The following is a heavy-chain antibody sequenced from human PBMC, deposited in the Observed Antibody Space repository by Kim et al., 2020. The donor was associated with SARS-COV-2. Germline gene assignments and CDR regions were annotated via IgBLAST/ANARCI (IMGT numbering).Heavy chain of an antibody. CDR1: GFTFSSYG. Sequence: GGSLRLSCAASGFTFSSYGMHWVRQAPGKGLEWVAVIWYDGSNKYYADSVKGRFTISRDNSKNTLYLQMNSLRAEDTAVYYCARDNLTGTVGYWGQGTLVTVSS. D-gene: IGHD1-20*01. V-gene: IGHV3-33*01. CDR2: IWYDGSNK. CDR3: ARDNLTGTVGY. J-gene: IGHJ4*02.